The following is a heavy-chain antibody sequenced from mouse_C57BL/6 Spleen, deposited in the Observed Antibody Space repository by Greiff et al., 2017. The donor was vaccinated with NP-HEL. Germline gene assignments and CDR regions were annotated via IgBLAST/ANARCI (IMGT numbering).Heavy chain of an antibody. J-gene: IGHJ4*01. CDR3: ASGGVRVYYYAMDY. V-gene: IGHV1-49*01. CDR1: YFAFMASA. Sequence: QQSGAELVRPGSSVQLSCKDSYFAFMASAMHWVKPRPGHGLEWVGSFTMYSDATEYSENFKGKATLTANTSSSTAYMELSSLTSEDSAVYYCASGGVRVYYYAMDYWGQGTSVTVSS. CDR2: FTMYSDAT. D-gene: IGHD2-14*01.